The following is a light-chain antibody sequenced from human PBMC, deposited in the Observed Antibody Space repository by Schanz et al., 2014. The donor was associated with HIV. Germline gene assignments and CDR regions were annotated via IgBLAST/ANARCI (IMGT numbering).Light chain of an antibody. CDR2: GAS. J-gene: IGKJ1*01. CDR3: QQYGSSPWT. Sequence: EIVLTQSPGSLSLSPGERATLSCRASQTVNPYSLAWYQQKRGQAPRLLICGASTRATGIPDRFSGSASGTDFTLTISRLEPEDFAVYYCQQYGSSPWTFGQGTRVDVK. CDR1: QTVNPYS. V-gene: IGKV3-20*01.